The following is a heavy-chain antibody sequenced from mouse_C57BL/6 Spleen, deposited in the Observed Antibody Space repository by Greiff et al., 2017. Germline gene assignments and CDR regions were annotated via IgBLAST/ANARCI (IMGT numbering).Heavy chain of an antibody. CDR3: ARPYYYGSSWHFDY. CDR2: IYPGSGST. D-gene: IGHD1-1*01. Sequence: QVQLQQPGAELVKPGASVKMSCKASGYTFTSYWITWVKQRPGQGLEWIGDIYPGSGSTNYNEKFKSKATLTVDTSSSTAYMQLSSLTSEDSAVYYCARPYYYGSSWHFDYWGQGTTLTVSS. CDR1: GYTFTSYW. J-gene: IGHJ2*01. V-gene: IGHV1-55*01.